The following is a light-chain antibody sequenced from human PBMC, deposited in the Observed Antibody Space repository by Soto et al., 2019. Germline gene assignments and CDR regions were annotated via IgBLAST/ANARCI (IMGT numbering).Light chain of an antibody. Sequence: IVMPQSPATLSVSPGERATLSCRASQSVSSNLAWYQQKPGQAPRLLIYGASTRATAIPARFSGSGSGTEFTLTISSLQSEDFAVYYCQQYNNWPITFGQGTRLEIK. CDR3: QQYNNWPIT. J-gene: IGKJ5*01. CDR1: QSVSSN. V-gene: IGKV3-15*01. CDR2: GAS.